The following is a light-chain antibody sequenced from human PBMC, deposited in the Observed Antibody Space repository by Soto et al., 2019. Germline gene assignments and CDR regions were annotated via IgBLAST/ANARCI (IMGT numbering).Light chain of an antibody. CDR3: QQYGNSPPT. CDR1: QSVSSRF. J-gene: IGKJ2*01. V-gene: IGKV3-20*01. Sequence: EIVLTQSPGTLSLSPGERATLSCRASQSVSSRFSAWYQRKPGQAPRLLIFATSNRATGIPDRFSGSGSGTDFTLTISRLEPEDFALYYCQQYGNSPPTFGQGTKVEIK. CDR2: ATS.